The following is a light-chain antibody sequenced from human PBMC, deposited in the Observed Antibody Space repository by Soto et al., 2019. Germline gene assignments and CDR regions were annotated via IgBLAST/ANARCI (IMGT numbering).Light chain of an antibody. J-gene: IGLJ2*01. CDR3: SSYTSSSTYVV. CDR1: SSDVGGYNY. V-gene: IGLV2-14*01. CDR2: EVS. Sequence: QSAPTQPASVSGSPGQSITISCTGTSSDVGGYNYVSWYQQHPGKAPKLMIYEVSNRPSGVSNRFSGSKSGNTASLTISGLQAEDEADYYCSSYTSSSTYVVFGGGTQLTVL.